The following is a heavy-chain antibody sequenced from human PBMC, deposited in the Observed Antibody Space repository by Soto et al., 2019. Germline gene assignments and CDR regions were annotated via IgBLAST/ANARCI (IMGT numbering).Heavy chain of an antibody. V-gene: IGHV4-34*01. CDR3: ASLGKYSSGCRAKCIKPSGYYYYGMDV. Sequence: SETLSLTCSVYGGSFSVYYWSWILQPPGKGLDWIWEINHSGSTNYNPSLKSRVTISVDTSKNQFSLKLSSVTAADTAVYYCASLGKYSSGCRAKCIKPSGYYYYGMDVWGQGTTVTVSS. J-gene: IGHJ6*02. CDR1: GGSFSVYY. D-gene: IGHD6-19*01. CDR2: INHSGST.